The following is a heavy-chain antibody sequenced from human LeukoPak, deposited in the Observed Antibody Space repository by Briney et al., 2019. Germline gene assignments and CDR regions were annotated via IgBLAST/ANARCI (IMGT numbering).Heavy chain of an antibody. CDR2: INPNSGGT. J-gene: IGHJ4*02. V-gene: IGHV1-2*02. D-gene: IGHD3-3*01. CDR1: GYTFTGYY. CDR3: ARGLVTADPSTRDYDSRYYFDY. Sequence: ASVKVSCKASGYTFTGYYMHWVRQAPGQGLEWMGWINPNSGGTNYAQKFKGRVTMTRDTSISTAYMKLSRLRSDDTAVYYCARGLVTADPSTRDYDSRYYFDYWGQGTLVTVSS.